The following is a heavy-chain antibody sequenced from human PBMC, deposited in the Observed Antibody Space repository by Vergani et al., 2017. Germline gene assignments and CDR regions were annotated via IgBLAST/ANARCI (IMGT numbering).Heavy chain of an antibody. CDR1: GASLSDYY. J-gene: IGHJ4*02. CDR2: INHGGST. Sequence: QVQLQQWGAGLLKPSETLSLTCTVYGASLSDYYWKWIRQPPGKGLEWIGEINHGGSTNFNPSLNSRTTMSIDTSKNQFSLRLRSVTAADTAVCYCAREPKKSSFDFWGAWRSAYWGLGILVTVSS. V-gene: IGHV4-34*01. D-gene: IGHD3-3*01. CDR3: AREPKKSSFDFWGAWRSAY.